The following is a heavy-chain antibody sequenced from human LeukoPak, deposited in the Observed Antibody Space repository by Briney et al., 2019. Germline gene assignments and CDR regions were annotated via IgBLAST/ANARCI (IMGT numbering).Heavy chain of an antibody. V-gene: IGHV4-59*01. CDR3: ASERPLALFDY. Sequence: SETLSLTCTVSGGSISSYYWSWIRQPPGKGLEWIGYIYYSGSTNYNPSLKSRVTISVDTSKNQFSLKLSSVTAADTAVYYCASERPLALFDYWGQGTLVTVSS. J-gene: IGHJ4*02. CDR1: GGSISSYY. CDR2: IYYSGST.